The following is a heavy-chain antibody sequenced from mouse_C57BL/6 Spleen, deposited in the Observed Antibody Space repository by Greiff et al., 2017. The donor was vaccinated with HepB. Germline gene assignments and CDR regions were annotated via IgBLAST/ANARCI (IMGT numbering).Heavy chain of an antibody. V-gene: IGHV1-81*01. CDR2: IYHRSGNT. CDR3: AREGVVATDWYFDV. J-gene: IGHJ1*03. Sequence: VQLQQSGAELARPGASVKLSCKASGYTFTSYGISWVKQRTGQGLEWIGEIYHRSGNTYYNEKFKGKATLTADKSSSTAYMELRSLTSEDSAVYFCAREGVVATDWYFDVWGTGTTVTVSS. CDR1: GYTFTSYG. D-gene: IGHD1-1*01.